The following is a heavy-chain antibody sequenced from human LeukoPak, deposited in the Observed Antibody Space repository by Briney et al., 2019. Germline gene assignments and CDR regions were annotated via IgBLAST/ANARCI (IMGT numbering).Heavy chain of an antibody. CDR2: ISWNSGST. V-gene: IGHV3-9*01. J-gene: IGHJ4*02. CDR1: GFTFDDYA. CDR3: AKDAYDSSGCHFDY. D-gene: IGHD3-22*01. Sequence: PGGSLRLSCAASGFTFDDYAMHWVRQAPGKGLEWVSGISWNSGSTGHADSVKGRFTISRDNAKDSLYLQMNSLRAEDTALYYCAKDAYDSSGCHFDYWGQGTLVTVSS.